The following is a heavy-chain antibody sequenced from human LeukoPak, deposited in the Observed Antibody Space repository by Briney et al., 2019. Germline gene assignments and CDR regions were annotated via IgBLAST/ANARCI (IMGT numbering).Heavy chain of an antibody. CDR2: IKQDGSEK. J-gene: IGHJ4*02. Sequence: GGSLRLPCAASGFTFSSYEMNWVRQAPGKGLEWVANIKQDGSEKYYVDSVKGRFTISRDNAKNSLYLQMNSLRVEDTAVYYCARVGEKAFHLWPEIDYWGQGTLVTVSS. CDR3: ARVGEKAFHLWPEIDY. CDR1: GFTFSSYE. D-gene: IGHD5-24*01. V-gene: IGHV3-7*01.